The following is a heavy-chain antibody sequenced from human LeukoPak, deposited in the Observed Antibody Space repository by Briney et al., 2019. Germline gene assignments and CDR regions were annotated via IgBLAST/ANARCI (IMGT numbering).Heavy chain of an antibody. D-gene: IGHD2-21*02. J-gene: IGHJ4*02. CDR1: GGSISSSSYY. CDR3: ARTVVVTAILS. CDR2: IYYSGST. Sequence: SETLSLTCTVSGGSISSSSYYWGWIRQPPGKGLEWIGSIYYSGSTYYNPSLKSRVTISVDTSKNQFSLKLSSVTAADTAVYYCARTVVVTAILSWGQGTLVTVSS. V-gene: IGHV4-39*07.